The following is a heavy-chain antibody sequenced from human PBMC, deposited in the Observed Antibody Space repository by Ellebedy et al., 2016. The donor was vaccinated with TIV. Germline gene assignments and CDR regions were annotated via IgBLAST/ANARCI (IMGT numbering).Heavy chain of an antibody. V-gene: IGHV3-53*01. D-gene: IGHD1-1*01. CDR3: ARKTDTGTSGDY. Sequence: PGGSLRLSCAGSGFTFSFYWMSWVRQAPGKGLEWVSLIYSGGSTDYADSVKGRFTISRDSSKNTLYLQMNSLRAEDTAMYYCARKTDTGTSGDYWGQGTPVTVSS. CDR1: GFTFSFYW. CDR2: IYSGGST. J-gene: IGHJ4*02.